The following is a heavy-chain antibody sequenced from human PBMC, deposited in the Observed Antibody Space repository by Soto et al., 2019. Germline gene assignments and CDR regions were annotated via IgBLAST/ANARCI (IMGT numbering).Heavy chain of an antibody. V-gene: IGHV3-30*18. Sequence: QVQLVESGGGVVQPGRSLRLSCAASGFTFSSYGMHWVRQATGKGLEWVAVISYDGSNKYYADSVKGRFTISRDNSKNTLYLQMNSLRAEDTAVYYCAKAPRDGYNPPGGWWYFDLWGRGTLVTVSS. J-gene: IGHJ2*01. D-gene: IGHD5-12*01. CDR1: GFTFSSYG. CDR2: ISYDGSNK. CDR3: AKAPRDGYNPPGGWWYFDL.